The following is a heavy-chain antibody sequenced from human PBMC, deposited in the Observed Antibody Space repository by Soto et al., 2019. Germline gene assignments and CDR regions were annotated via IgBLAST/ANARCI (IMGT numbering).Heavy chain of an antibody. CDR3: AKDPHSSYYYYMDV. V-gene: IGHV3-23*01. D-gene: IGHD4-4*01. J-gene: IGHJ6*03. CDR1: GFSFSSYA. Sequence: GGSLRLSCEASGFSFSSYAMSWVRQAPGKGLEWVSTISAGGGSTFYADSVKGRFIISRDNSKNTLYLQMNTLGAEDKAVYYCAKDPHSSYYYYMDVWGKGTTVTVSS. CDR2: ISAGGGST.